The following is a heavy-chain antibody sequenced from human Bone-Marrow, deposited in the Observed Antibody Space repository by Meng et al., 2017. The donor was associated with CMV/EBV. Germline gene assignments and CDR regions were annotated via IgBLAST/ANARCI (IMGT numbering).Heavy chain of an antibody. CDR2: IIPIFGQA. J-gene: IGHJ4*02. V-gene: IGHV1-69*05. Sequence: TFSSYPISWVRQAPGQGLEWMGGIIPIFGQANYAQKFQGKVTITTDESTSTAYMELSSLRSEDTAVYYCARVMFPFRGGGRGMYFDYWGQGTLVTVSS. D-gene: IGHD3-10*01. CDR3: ARVMFPFRGGGRGMYFDY. CDR1: TFSSYP.